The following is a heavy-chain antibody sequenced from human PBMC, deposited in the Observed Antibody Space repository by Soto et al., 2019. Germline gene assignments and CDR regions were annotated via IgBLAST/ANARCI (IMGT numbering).Heavy chain of an antibody. CDR2: IIPIFGTA. CDR3: ARAACCGGDCYSGAFDI. Sequence: QVQLVQSGAEVKKPGSSVKVSCKASGGTFSSYAISWVRQAPGQGLEWMGGIIPIFGTANYAQKFQGRVTITADESTSTAYMELSSLRSEDTAVYYCARAACCGGDCYSGAFDIWGQGTMVTVSS. CDR1: GGTFSSYA. J-gene: IGHJ3*02. V-gene: IGHV1-69*12. D-gene: IGHD2-21*02.